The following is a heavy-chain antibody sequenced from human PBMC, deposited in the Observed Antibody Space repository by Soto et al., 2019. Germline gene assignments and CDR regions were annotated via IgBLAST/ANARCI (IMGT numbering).Heavy chain of an antibody. CDR2: IWYDGSNK. CDR1: GFTFSSYG. Sequence: SLRLSCAASGFTFSSYGMHWVRQAPGKGLEWVAVIWYDGSNKYYADSVKGRFTISRDNSKNTLYLQMNSLRAEDTAVYYCARDPSSPYSSSWYPAIRYYYYGMDVWGQGTTVTVSS. CDR3: ARDPSSPYSSSWYPAIRYYYYGMDV. D-gene: IGHD6-13*01. V-gene: IGHV3-33*01. J-gene: IGHJ6*02.